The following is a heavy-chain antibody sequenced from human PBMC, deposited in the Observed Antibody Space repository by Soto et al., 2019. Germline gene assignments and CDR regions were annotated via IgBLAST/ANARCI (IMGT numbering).Heavy chain of an antibody. D-gene: IGHD6-19*01. CDR2: IYSGGNT. CDR3: ARVKSSGWYFFDY. J-gene: IGHJ4*02. V-gene: IGHV3-66*01. CDR1: GFSVSSKY. Sequence: GGSLRLSCAVSGFSVSSKYMTWVRQAPGKGLEWVSVIYSGGNTYYADSVKGRFTISRDNSKNTLDLQMNSLRAEDTAVYYCARVKSSGWYFFDYWGQGTLVTVS.